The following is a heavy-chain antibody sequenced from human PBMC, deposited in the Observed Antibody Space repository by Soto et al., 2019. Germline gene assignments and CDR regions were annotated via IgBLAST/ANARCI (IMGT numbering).Heavy chain of an antibody. V-gene: IGHV1-69*13. CDR3: ARYTGNSSGYYHYWYFDL. CDR1: GGTFSSYA. D-gene: IGHD3-22*01. J-gene: IGHJ2*01. Sequence: SVKVSCKASGGTFSSYAISWVRQAPGQGLEWMGGIIPIFGTANYAQKFQGRVTITADESTSTAYMELSSLRSEDTAVYYCARYTGNSSGYYHYWYFDLWGRGTLVTVSS. CDR2: IIPIFGTA.